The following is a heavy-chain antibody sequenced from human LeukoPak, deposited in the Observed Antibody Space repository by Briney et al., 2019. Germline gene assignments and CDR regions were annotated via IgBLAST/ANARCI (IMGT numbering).Heavy chain of an antibody. CDR3: GRLRGAMTTVTSNFDY. V-gene: IGHV4-39*02. J-gene: IGHJ4*02. Sequence: SETLSLTCTVSGGSIIGSTNYWGCIRQPPGKGLEWIVSAFGSGNIYYKSALKSRVTISVDTSKNHFSLKQSSVTAADTAVYYCGRLRGAMTTVTSNFDYWGQGTLVTVSS. CDR2: AFGSGNI. D-gene: IGHD4-17*01. CDR1: GGSIIGSTNY.